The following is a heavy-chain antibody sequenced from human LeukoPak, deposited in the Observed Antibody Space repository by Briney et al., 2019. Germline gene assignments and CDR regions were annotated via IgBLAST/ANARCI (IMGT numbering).Heavy chain of an antibody. Sequence: ASVKVSCKASGYTFIGYYMHWVRQAPGQGLEWMGRINPNSGGTNYAQKFQGRVTMTRDTSISSAYMELPRLRSDDTAVYYCANVDTAMGLGNYWVQGTLVTVSS. J-gene: IGHJ4*02. CDR2: INPNSGGT. D-gene: IGHD5-18*01. CDR3: ANVDTAMGLGNY. V-gene: IGHV1-2*06. CDR1: GYTFIGYY.